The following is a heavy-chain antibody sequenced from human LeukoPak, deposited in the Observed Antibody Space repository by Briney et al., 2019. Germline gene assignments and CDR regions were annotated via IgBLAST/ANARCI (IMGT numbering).Heavy chain of an antibody. CDR3: AKDPYGDYSWFDP. CDR1: GFTFSSYA. Sequence: GGSLRLSCAASGFTFSSYAMSWVRQAPGKGLEWVSAVTGSGGSTYDADSVKGRFTFSRDNSKNTLYLQMNSLRAEDTAVYYCAKDPYGDYSWFDPWGQGTLVTVSS. V-gene: IGHV3-23*01. CDR2: VTGSGGST. D-gene: IGHD4-17*01. J-gene: IGHJ5*02.